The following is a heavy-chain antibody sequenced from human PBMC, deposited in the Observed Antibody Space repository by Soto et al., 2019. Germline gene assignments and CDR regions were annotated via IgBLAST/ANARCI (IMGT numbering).Heavy chain of an antibody. CDR1: GFSFSSST. Sequence: EVQLAESGGGLAQPGGSLRLSCVASGFSFSSSTMNWVRLAPGKGLEWLSYISNGSSSRFYADSVKGRFTISRDNAXNXLXXRMNSLRADGPGVYYCARGRRSCTSTTCQFAAFDSWVKGTVITVS. V-gene: IGHV3-48*01. CDR2: ISNGSSSR. J-gene: IGHJ3*02. D-gene: IGHD2-2*01. CDR3: ARGRRSCTSTTCQFAAFDS.